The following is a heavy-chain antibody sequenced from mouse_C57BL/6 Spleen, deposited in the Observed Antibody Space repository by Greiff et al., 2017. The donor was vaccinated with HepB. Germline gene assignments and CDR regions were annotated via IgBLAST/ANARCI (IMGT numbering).Heavy chain of an antibody. CDR3: ARRITTGPDWYFDV. Sequence: VQLQQSGPELVKPGASVKISCKASGYAFSSSWMYWVKQRPGKGLEWIGRIYPGDGDTNYNGKFKGKATLTADKSSSTAYMQLSSLTSEDSAVYFCARRITTGPDWYFDVWGTGTTVTVSS. CDR1: GYAFSSSW. D-gene: IGHD1-1*01. J-gene: IGHJ1*03. V-gene: IGHV1-82*01. CDR2: IYPGDGDT.